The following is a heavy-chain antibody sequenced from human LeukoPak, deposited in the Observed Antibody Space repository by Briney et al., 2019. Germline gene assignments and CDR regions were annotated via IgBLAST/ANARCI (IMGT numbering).Heavy chain of an antibody. CDR3: ARLSGYHWESFYDY. J-gene: IGHJ4*02. Sequence: GGSLRLSCAASGFTFSSYAMHWVRQAPGKGLEYVSAISSNGGSTYYANSVKGRFTISRDNSENTLYLQMGSLRAEDMAVYYCARLSGYHWESFYDYWGQGTLVTVSS. CDR1: GFTFSSYA. V-gene: IGHV3-64*01. CDR2: ISSNGGST. D-gene: IGHD5-12*01.